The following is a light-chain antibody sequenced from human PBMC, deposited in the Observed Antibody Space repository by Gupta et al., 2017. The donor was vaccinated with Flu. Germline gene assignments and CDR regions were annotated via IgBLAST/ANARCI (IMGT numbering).Light chain of an antibody. J-gene: IGLJ1*01. CDR2: SNN. CDR3: AAWDDSLNGRV. CDR1: SSNIGSNT. V-gene: IGLV1-44*01. Sequence: QSLLTQPPSASGTPGQRVTISCSGSSSNIGSNTVNWYQQLPVTAPKLLIYSNNQQPSGVPDRFSGSKSGTSASLAISGLQSEDEADYYCAAWDDSLNGRVFGTGTKVTVL.